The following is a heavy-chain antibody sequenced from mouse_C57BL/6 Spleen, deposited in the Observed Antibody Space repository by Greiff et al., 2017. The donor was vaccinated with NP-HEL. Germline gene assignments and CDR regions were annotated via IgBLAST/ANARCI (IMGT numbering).Heavy chain of an antibody. Sequence: EVQLQQSGPELVKPGASVKISCKASGYTFTDYYMNWVKQSHGKSLEWIGDINPNNGGTSYNQKFKGKATLTVDKSSSTAYMELRSLTSEDSAVYYCARRVYGNHWYFDVWGTGTTVTVSS. D-gene: IGHD2-1*01. J-gene: IGHJ1*03. CDR2: INPNNGGT. CDR1: GYTFTDYY. V-gene: IGHV1-26*01. CDR3: ARRVYGNHWYFDV.